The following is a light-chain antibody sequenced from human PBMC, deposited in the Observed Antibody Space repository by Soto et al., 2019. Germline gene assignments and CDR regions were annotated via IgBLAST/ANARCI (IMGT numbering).Light chain of an antibody. Sequence: DIQMTQSPSSLSASVGDRVTLTCQASQDIRYFLNWYQQKPGKAPKLLIYEASNLEIGVPSRFSGGGSGTEFTVTITSLQPEDVATYYCKQYDSLLYTFGQGPKVEI. CDR2: EAS. V-gene: IGKV1-33*01. J-gene: IGKJ2*01. CDR1: QDIRYF. CDR3: KQYDSLLYT.